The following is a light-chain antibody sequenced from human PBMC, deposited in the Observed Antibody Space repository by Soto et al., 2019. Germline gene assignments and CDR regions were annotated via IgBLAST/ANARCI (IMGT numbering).Light chain of an antibody. CDR2: GNS. CDR1: RSNIGAGYA. Sequence: QSVLTQPPSVSGAPGQRVTISCTGSRSNIGAGYAVHWYQQLPGTAPKLLIYGNSNRPSGVPDRFSGSKSGTSASLAITGLQAEDEADYYCQSYDSSRSVVFGGGTQLTVL. V-gene: IGLV1-40*01. CDR3: QSYDSSRSVV. J-gene: IGLJ2*01.